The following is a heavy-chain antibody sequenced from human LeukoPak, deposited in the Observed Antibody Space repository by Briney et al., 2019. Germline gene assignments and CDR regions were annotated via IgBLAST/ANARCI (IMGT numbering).Heavy chain of an antibody. V-gene: IGHV3-21*01. J-gene: IGHJ4*02. Sequence: GGSLRLSCAASRFTFSSYSMNWVRQAPGKGLDWVSSISSSGSYIYYADSVKGRFTISRDNAKNSLYLQMNSLRAEDTAVYYCASEWVLYDDYSNYADYWGQGTLVTVSS. CDR2: ISSSGSYI. CDR3: ASEWVLYDDYSNYADY. CDR1: RFTFSSYS. D-gene: IGHD4-11*01.